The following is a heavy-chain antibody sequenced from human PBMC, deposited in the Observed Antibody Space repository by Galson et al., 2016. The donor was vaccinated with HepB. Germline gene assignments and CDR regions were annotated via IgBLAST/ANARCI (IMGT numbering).Heavy chain of an antibody. D-gene: IGHD1-14*01. CDR2: TYQRSKWFH. J-gene: IGHJ4*02. CDR3: ARDAPGSSYFDY. CDR1: GDSVSTNSAA. Sequence: CAISGDSVSTNSAAWNWIRQSPSRGLEWLGRTYQRSKWFHDYAASVKSRITINPDTSRNQFSLQLSSVTPDDTAVYWCARDAPGSSYFDYWSQGTLVTVSS. V-gene: IGHV6-1*01.